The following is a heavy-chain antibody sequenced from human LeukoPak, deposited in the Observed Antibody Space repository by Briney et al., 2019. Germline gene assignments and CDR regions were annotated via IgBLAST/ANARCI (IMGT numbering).Heavy chain of an antibody. J-gene: IGHJ4*02. D-gene: IGHD3-22*01. V-gene: IGHV3-23*01. CDR2: ISGSGGST. CDR1: GFTFSSYG. Sequence: PGGSLRLSCAASGFTFSSYGMSWVRQAPGKGLEWVSAISGSGGSTYYADSVKGRFTISRDNSKNTLYLQMNSLRAEDTAVYYCAKDYYDSSGYYYIFDYWGQGTLVTVSS. CDR3: AKDYYDSSGYYYIFDY.